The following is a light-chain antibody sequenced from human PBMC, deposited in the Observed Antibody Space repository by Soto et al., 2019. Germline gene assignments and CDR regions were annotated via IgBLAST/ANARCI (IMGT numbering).Light chain of an antibody. CDR2: WAS. CDR3: QQYYSTPWT. V-gene: IGKV4-1*01. J-gene: IGKJ1*01. CDR1: QSGLYRSDNKIY. Sequence: DVVMTQSPDSLAVSLGERATINCKSSQSGLYRSDNKIYLAWYQQKPGQPPKLLIYWASTRESGVPDRFSGSGSGTDFTLTISSLQAEDVAVYYCQQYYSTPWTFGQGTKVEIK.